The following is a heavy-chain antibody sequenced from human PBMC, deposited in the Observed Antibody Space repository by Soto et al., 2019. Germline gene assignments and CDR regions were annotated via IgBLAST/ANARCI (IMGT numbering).Heavy chain of an antibody. CDR3: AKDLLVVTAILDY. Sequence: PGGSLRLSCAASGFTFSSYGMHWVRQAPGKGLEWVAVISYDGSNKYYADSVKGRFTISRDNSKNTLYLQMNSLRAEDTAVYYCAKDLLVVTAILDYWGQGTMVTVSS. D-gene: IGHD2-21*02. V-gene: IGHV3-30*18. J-gene: IGHJ4*02. CDR2: ISYDGSNK. CDR1: GFTFSSYG.